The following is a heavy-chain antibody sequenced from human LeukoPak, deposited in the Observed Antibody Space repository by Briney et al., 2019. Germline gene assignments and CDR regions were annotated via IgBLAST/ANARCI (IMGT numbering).Heavy chain of an antibody. CDR2: IIPIFGTA. CDR3: ARLHGQYGSGSYHLDY. J-gene: IGHJ4*02. V-gene: IGHV1-69*13. CDR1: GGTFSSYA. Sequence: SVKVSCTASGGTFSSYAISWVRQAPGQGLEWMGGIIPIFGTANYAQKFQGRVTITADESTSTAYMELSSLRSEDTAVYYCARLHGQYGSGSYHLDYWGQGTLVTVSS. D-gene: IGHD3-10*01.